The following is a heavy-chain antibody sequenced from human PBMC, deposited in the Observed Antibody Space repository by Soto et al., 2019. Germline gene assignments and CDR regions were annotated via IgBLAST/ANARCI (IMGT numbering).Heavy chain of an antibody. D-gene: IGHD4-17*01. CDR1: GFTFSSYA. Sequence: QVQLVESGGGVVQPGRSLRLSCAASGFTFSSYAMHWVRQAPGKGLEWVAVISYDGSNKYYADSVKGRFTISRDNSKNTLYLQMNSLRAEDTAVYYCASTLPETTVTDRQLGYWGQGTLVTVSS. CDR3: ASTLPETTVTDRQLGY. J-gene: IGHJ4*02. CDR2: ISYDGSNK. V-gene: IGHV3-30-3*01.